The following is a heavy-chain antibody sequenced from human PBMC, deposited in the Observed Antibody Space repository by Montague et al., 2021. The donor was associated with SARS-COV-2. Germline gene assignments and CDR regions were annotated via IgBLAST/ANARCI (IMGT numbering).Heavy chain of an antibody. CDR2: ILHTGIT. D-gene: IGHD6-13*01. Sequence: SETLSLTCAVSGASVSSINWWCWVRQPPGRGLEGIAEILHTGITNFNPSLRSRVSISLESSKNQLSLTLISVTAADTAIYYCASHPVFQQLYSWGQGTLVSVSS. CDR1: GASVSSINW. J-gene: IGHJ4*02. CDR3: ASHPVFQQLYS. V-gene: IGHV4-4*02.